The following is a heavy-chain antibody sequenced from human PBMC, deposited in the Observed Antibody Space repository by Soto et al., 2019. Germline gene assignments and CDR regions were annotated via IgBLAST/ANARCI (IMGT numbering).Heavy chain of an antibody. V-gene: IGHV3-30*18. CDR1: VFTFSNYG. Sequence: QVQLVESGGAVVQPGRSLRLSCAVSVFTFSNYGMHWVRQAPGKGLEWVTRISHDGSDKDYADSVRGRFTVSRDNSKNTLYLQMNSLRAEDTAVYYCAKPWYSSGWTVSATPYYYAMDVWGQGTTVTVSS. D-gene: IGHD6-19*01. CDR3: AKPWYSSGWTVSATPYYYAMDV. J-gene: IGHJ6*02. CDR2: ISHDGSDK.